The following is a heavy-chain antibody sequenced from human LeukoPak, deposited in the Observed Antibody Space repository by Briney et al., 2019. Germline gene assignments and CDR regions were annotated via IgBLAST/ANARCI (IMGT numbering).Heavy chain of an antibody. J-gene: IGHJ6*02. CDR2: ISYDGSNK. V-gene: IGHV3-30*04. CDR3: ARDVLRFLEWLSPTYYYYGMDV. D-gene: IGHD3-3*01. CDR1: GFTFSSYA. Sequence: QSGGSLRLSCAASGFTFSSYAMHWVRQAPGKGLEWVAVISYDGSNKYYPNSVKGRFTISRDNSKNTLYLQMNSLRAEDTAVYYCARDVLRFLEWLSPTYYYYGMDVWGQGTTVTVSS.